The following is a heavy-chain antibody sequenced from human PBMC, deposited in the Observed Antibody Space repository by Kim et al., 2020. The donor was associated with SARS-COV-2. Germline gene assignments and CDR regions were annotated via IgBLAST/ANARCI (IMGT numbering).Heavy chain of an antibody. J-gene: IGHJ4*02. Sequence: SETLSLTCTVSGGSISSSSYYWGWIRQPPGKGLEWIGSIYYSGSTYYNPSLKSRVTISVDTSKNQFSLKLSSVTAADTAVYYCARRPKLHITMMKGYDYWGQGTLVTVSS. CDR1: GGSISSSSYY. V-gene: IGHV4-39*01. CDR3: ARRPKLHITMMKGYDY. CDR2: IYYSGST. D-gene: IGHD3-22*01.